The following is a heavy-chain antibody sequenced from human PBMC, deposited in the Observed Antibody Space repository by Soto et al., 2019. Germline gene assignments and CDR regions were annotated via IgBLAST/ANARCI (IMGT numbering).Heavy chain of an antibody. J-gene: IGHJ5*02. D-gene: IGHD6-19*01. Sequence: PAETLSLTCTISGGSVSVYYWSWIRQSTGQGLEWIGYIYASVSPYYNPSLRSRVTISAYTSKNQISLKLTSPTAADTAVYYCARGLGSSPQQSLGRGTIVSVSA. CDR2: IYASVSP. CDR1: GGSVSVYY. CDR3: ARGLGSSPQQS. V-gene: IGHV4-59*02.